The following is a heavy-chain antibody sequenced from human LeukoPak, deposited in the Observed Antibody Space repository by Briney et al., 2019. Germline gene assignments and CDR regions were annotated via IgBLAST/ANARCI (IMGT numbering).Heavy chain of an antibody. CDR1: GYSISSGYY. CDR3: ARGAIWFDWLGGYHMDV. CDR2: IYHSGST. D-gene: IGHD3-9*01. V-gene: IGHV4-38-2*02. Sequence: SETLSLTCTVSGYSISSGYYWGWIRQPPGKGLEWIGEIYHSGSTNYNPSLKSRVTISVDKSKNQFSLKLSSVTAADTAVYYCARGAIWFDWLGGYHMDVWGKGATVTVSS. J-gene: IGHJ6*03.